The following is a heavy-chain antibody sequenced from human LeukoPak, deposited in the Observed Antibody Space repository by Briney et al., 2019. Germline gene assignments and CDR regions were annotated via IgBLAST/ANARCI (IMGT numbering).Heavy chain of an antibody. D-gene: IGHD2-2*02. CDR1: GGSISSGGYY. CDR3: ARVTPAAIQVDY. V-gene: IGHV4-30-2*01. J-gene: IGHJ4*02. Sequence: SETLSLTCTASGGSISSGGYYWSWIRQPPGRGLEWIGYIYHSGSTYYNPSLKSRVTISVDRSKNQFSLKLSSVTAADTAVYYCARVTPAAIQVDYWGQGTLVTVSS. CDR2: IYHSGST.